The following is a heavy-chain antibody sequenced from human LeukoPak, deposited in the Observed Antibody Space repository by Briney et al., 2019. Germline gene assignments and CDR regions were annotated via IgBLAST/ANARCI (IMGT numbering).Heavy chain of an antibody. V-gene: IGHV3-30*04. CDR1: GFTFSNYA. CDR3: TRDANDFSPRYYFDY. D-gene: IGHD3-3*01. J-gene: IGHJ4*02. CDR2: ISYDGTKQ. Sequence: GGSLRLSCAASGFTFSNYAMHWVRQAPGKGLEWVAIISYDGTKQFYAESVKGRFTISRDDSRNTLYLQMNSLRPEDTAVYYCTRDANDFSPRYYFDYWGQGTLVTVSS.